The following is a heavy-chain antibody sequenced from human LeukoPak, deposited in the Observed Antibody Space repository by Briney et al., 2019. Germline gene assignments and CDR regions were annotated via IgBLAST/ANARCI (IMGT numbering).Heavy chain of an antibody. CDR2: IYYLGST. J-gene: IGHJ4*02. D-gene: IGHD5-18*01. CDR1: GGSISPYY. Sequence: SETLSLTCTVSGGSISPYYWSWIRQPPGKGLEWIGYIYYLGSTKYNPSLRSRVTISVDTSKNQFSLKMSSVTAADTAVYYCARGNRTAMASPYFDYWGQGTLVTVSS. CDR3: ARGNRTAMASPYFDY. V-gene: IGHV4-59*12.